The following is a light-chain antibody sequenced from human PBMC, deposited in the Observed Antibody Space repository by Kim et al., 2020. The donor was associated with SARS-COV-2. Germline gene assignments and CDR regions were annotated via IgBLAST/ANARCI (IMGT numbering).Light chain of an antibody. Sequence: GQSVTISCTGTISDVAGYNCVSWYQQHPGKGPKLIIFDVSERPSGVPARFSGSKSGTTASLTISGLQADDEADYHCCSYAGTYTWVFGGGTQLTVL. CDR2: DVS. CDR3: CSYAGTYTWV. V-gene: IGLV2-11*03. CDR1: ISDVAGYNC. J-gene: IGLJ3*02.